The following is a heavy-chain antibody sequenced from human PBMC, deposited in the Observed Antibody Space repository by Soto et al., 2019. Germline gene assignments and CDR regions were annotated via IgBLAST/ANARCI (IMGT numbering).Heavy chain of an antibody. D-gene: IGHD2-8*02. Sequence: PSETLSLTSTVSGGSISSYDWSWIRQPPGKGLEWIGYIYYTGSTNYNPSLKSRVTISVDTSKNQFSLKLSSVTAADTAVYYCARGGGVYYFDYWGQETLVTVSS. CDR1: GGSISSYD. CDR2: IYYTGST. V-gene: IGHV4-59*01. J-gene: IGHJ4*02. CDR3: ARGGGVYYFDY.